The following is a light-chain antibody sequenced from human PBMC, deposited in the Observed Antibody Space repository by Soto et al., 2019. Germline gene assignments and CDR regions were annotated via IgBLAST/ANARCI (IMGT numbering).Light chain of an antibody. J-gene: IGKJ1*01. CDR2: GAS. V-gene: IGKV3-20*01. CDR3: QQAVT. CDR1: QSVSSSY. Sequence: EIVLTQSPGTLSLSPGERATLSCRASQSVSSSYLAWYQQKPGQAPRLLIYGASSRATGIPDRFSGSGSGKDFTLTISRLEPEDFAVYYCQQAVTFGQGTKV.